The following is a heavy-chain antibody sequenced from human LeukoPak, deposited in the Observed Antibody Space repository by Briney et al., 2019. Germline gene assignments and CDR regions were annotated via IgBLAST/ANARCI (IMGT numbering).Heavy chain of an antibody. J-gene: IGHJ5*02. D-gene: IGHD6-19*01. Sequence: PGGSLRLSCAASGFTFTSYAMHWVRQAPGQRLEWMGWINAGNGNTKYSQEFQGRVTITRDTSASTAYMELSSLRSEDMAVYYCARVVEGSGWSQDNWFDPWGQGTLVTVSS. V-gene: IGHV1-3*03. CDR3: ARVVEGSGWSQDNWFDP. CDR2: INAGNGNT. CDR1: GFTFTSYA.